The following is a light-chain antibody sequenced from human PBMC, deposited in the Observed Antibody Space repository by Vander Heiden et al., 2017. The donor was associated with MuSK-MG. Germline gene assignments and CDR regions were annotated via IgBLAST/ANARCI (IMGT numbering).Light chain of an antibody. CDR2: RNN. J-gene: IGLJ2*01. V-gene: IGLV1-47*01. CDR1: SSNIGSNY. Sequence: QSVLTQPPSASGTPGQRVTISCSGSSSNIGSNYVYWYQQLPGTAPKLLIYRNNQRPSGVPDRFSGSKSGTSASLAISGLRSEDEADYYCAAWDDSLSGVVFGGGTKLTAL. CDR3: AAWDDSLSGVV.